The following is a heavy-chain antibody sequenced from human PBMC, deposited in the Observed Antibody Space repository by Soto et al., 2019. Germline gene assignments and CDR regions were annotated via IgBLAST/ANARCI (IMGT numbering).Heavy chain of an antibody. Sequence: GGSLRLSCAASGFTFSSYAMHWVRQAPGKGLEWVAVISYDGSNKYYADSVKGRFTISRDNSKNTLYLQMNSLRAEDTAVYYCARDRGSTRGLLVGWFDPWGQGTLVTVSS. V-gene: IGHV3-30-3*01. J-gene: IGHJ5*02. CDR1: GFTFSSYA. CDR3: ARDRGSTRGLLVGWFDP. CDR2: ISYDGSNK. D-gene: IGHD2-2*01.